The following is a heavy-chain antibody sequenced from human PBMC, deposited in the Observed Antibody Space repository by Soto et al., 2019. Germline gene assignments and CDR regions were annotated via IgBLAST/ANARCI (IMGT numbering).Heavy chain of an antibody. J-gene: IGHJ4*02. V-gene: IGHV3-23*01. D-gene: IGHD6-19*01. CDR1: GFTFSSYA. Sequence: GGSLRLSCVASGFTFSSYAMSWVRQAPGKGLEWVSAISGSGGRTYYADSVKGRFTISRDNSKNTLYLQMNSLRAEDTAVYYCAKDRISSGWYYWGQGTLVTVSS. CDR3: AKDRISSGWYY. CDR2: ISGSGGRT.